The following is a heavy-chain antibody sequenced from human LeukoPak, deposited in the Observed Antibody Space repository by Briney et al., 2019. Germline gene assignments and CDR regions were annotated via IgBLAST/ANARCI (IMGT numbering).Heavy chain of an antibody. J-gene: IGHJ4*02. CDR3: ARDCPAQMGMDY. V-gene: IGHV4-31*03. D-gene: IGHD5-24*01. CDR1: GGSISSGGYY. CDR2: IYYSGST. Sequence: PSQTLSLTCTVSGGSISSGGYYWSWIRQHPGKGLEWIGYIYYSGSTYYNPSLKSRVTISVDTSKNQFSLKLSSVTAADTALYYCARDCPAQMGMDYWGQGTLVTVSS.